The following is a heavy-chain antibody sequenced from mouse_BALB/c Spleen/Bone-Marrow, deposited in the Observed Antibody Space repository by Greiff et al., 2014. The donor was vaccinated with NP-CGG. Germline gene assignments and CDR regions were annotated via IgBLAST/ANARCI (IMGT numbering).Heavy chain of an antibody. CDR3: ARFAGTPYTMDY. CDR2: IHYSGTT. CDR1: GYSITSDYS. Sequence: VMLVESGPDLVKPSQSLSLTCTVTGYSITSDYSWHWIRQFPGNKLEWMGYIHYSGTTVYNPSLKSRISFTRDTSNNQFFLQLNSVTTEDTATYYCARFAGTPYTMDYWGQGTSVTVSS. J-gene: IGHJ4*01. V-gene: IGHV3-1*02. D-gene: IGHD4-1*01.